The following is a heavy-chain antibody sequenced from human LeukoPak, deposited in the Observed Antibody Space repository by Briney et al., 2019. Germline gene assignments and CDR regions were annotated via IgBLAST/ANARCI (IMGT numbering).Heavy chain of an antibody. V-gene: IGHV3-23*01. CDR2: IRGSGDIT. CDR1: GFTFSSYG. Sequence: GGSLRLSCAASGFTFSSYGMSWVRQAPGKGLEWVSTIRGSGDITYYADSVKGRFTISRDNSKNTLYLQMNSLRAEDTAVYYCARGLVYCGGDCYSWGALDYWGQGTLVTVSS. J-gene: IGHJ4*02. CDR3: ARGLVYCGGDCYSWGALDY. D-gene: IGHD2-21*02.